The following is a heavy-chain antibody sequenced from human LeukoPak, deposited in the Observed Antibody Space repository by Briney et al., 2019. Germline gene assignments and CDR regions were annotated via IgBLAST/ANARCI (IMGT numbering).Heavy chain of an antibody. CDR1: GGSFSGYY. D-gene: IGHD3-10*01. V-gene: IGHV4-34*01. CDR2: INHSGST. Sequence: SETLSLTCAVYGGSFSGYYWSWIRQPPGRGLEWVGEINHSGSTNYNPPLKSRVTISVNTSKNQFSLKLGPVTAADTAVDYCARGHDVLFAIYAFDIWGQGTMVTVSS. CDR3: ARGHDVLFAIYAFDI. J-gene: IGHJ3*02.